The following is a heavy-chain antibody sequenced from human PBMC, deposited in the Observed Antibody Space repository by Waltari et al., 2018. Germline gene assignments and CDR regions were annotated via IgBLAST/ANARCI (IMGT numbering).Heavy chain of an antibody. V-gene: IGHV4-39*01. CDR2: IYYSGST. Sequence: QLQLQESGPGLVKPSETLSLTCTVSGGSISSSSYYWGWIRQPPGKGLEWIWSIYYSGSTYYNPSLKSRVTISVDTSKNQFSLKLSSVTAADTAVYYCARLSGSYYDFWSGYYTGSYYFDYWGQGTLVTVSS. D-gene: IGHD3-3*01. CDR3: ARLSGSYYDFWSGYYTGSYYFDY. J-gene: IGHJ4*02. CDR1: GGSISSSSYY.